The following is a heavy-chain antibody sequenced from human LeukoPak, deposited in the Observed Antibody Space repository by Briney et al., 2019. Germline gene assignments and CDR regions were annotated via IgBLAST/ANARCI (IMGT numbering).Heavy chain of an antibody. Sequence: SETLSLTCAVYGGSFSGYYWSWIRQPPGKGLEWIAYISDIGSINYNPFLKSRVTISLDTSKNQFSLKLSSVTAADTAVYYCAGHHPRNTVDFWGQGTLVTVSS. CDR3: AGHHPRNTVDF. J-gene: IGHJ4*02. D-gene: IGHD2/OR15-2a*01. V-gene: IGHV4-59*08. CDR2: ISDIGSI. CDR1: GGSFSGYY.